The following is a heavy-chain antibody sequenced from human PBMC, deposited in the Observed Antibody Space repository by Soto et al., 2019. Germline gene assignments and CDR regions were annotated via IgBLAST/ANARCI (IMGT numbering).Heavy chain of an antibody. CDR3: ARGGGVLVPAASYYYGMDV. CDR2: IIPIFGTA. Sequence: QVQLVQSGAEVKKPGSSVKVSCKASGGTFSSYAISWVRQAPGQGLEWMGGIIPIFGTANYAQKFQGRVTITADESTSTAYMELSSLRSEDTAVYYCARGGGVLVPAASYYYGMDVGGQGTTVTVSS. J-gene: IGHJ6*02. D-gene: IGHD2-2*01. V-gene: IGHV1-69*12. CDR1: GGTFSSYA.